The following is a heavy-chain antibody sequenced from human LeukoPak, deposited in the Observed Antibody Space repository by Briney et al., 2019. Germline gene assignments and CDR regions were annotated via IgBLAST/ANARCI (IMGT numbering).Heavy chain of an antibody. CDR1: GGSINSASYY. CDR3: AREFGDHMVDS. D-gene: IGHD4-17*01. J-gene: IGHJ4*02. Sequence: NPSETLSLTCTVSGGSINSASYYWSWIRQHPGKGLEWIGYIYYRGNTYYNPSLMSRVTIALDTSKNQFSLQLGSLTAADTAVYFCAREFGDHMVDSWGQGTLVTVSS. V-gene: IGHV4-31*03. CDR2: IYYRGNT.